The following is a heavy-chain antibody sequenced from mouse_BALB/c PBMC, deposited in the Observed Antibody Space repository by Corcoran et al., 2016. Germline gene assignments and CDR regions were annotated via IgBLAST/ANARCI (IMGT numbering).Heavy chain of an antibody. Sequence: EVQLQQSGAELVKPGASVKLSCTASGFNIKDTYMHWVKQRPKQGLEWSGRIDPANGNTKYDPKFQGKATITADKSSNTAYLQLSSLTSEDTAVYYCARRAARARYYAMDYCGQGTSGTVSS. D-gene: IGHD3-1*01. CDR3: ARRAARARYYAMDY. CDR2: IDPANGNT. J-gene: IGHJ4*01. CDR1: GFNIKDTY. V-gene: IGHV14-3*02.